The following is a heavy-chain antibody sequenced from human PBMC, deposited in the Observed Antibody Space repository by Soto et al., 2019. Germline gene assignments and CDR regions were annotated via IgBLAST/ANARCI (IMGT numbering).Heavy chain of an antibody. CDR2: ISGGDGST. CDR3: TKSPGSSSGY. J-gene: IGHJ4*02. CDR1: GFTFMNYA. D-gene: IGHD6-6*01. Sequence: PGGSLRLSCVASGFTFMNYALTWVRQAPGKGPEWVSTISGGDGSTYYADSVKGRFTISRDKSKNTLYLQMNGLRAEGTAFYYCTKSPGSSSGYWGQGTLVTVSS. V-gene: IGHV3-23*01.